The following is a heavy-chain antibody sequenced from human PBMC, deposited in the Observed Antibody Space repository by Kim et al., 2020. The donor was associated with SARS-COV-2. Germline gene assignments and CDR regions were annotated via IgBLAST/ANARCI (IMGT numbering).Heavy chain of an antibody. CDR3: ARHGLSGSDY. Sequence: ATENAGSVKGRLTISRDDSKNTAYLQMISLKTEETAVYYCARHGLSGSDYWGQGTLVTVSS. D-gene: IGHD3-16*02. J-gene: IGHJ4*02. V-gene: IGHV3-73*01. CDR2: AT.